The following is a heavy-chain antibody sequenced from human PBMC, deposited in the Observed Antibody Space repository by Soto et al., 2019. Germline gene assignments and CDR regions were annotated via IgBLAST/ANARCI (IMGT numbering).Heavy chain of an antibody. CDR3: ARDWLKYYDILTGYYKDWFDP. J-gene: IGHJ5*02. CDR2: ISAYNGNT. CDR1: GYTFTSYG. D-gene: IGHD3-9*01. Sequence: QVQLVQSGAEVKKPGASVKVSCKASGYTFTSYGISWVRQAPGQGLEWMGWISAYNGNTNYAQKLQGRVTMTTDTSTSTAYMELRSLRSDDTAVYYCARDWLKYYDILTGYYKDWFDPWGQGTLVTVSS. V-gene: IGHV1-18*04.